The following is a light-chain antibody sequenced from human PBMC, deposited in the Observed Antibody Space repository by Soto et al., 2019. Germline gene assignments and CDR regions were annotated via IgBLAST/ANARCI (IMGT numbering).Light chain of an antibody. CDR1: QSISSY. CDR3: QQSYSTPPT. Sequence: DIPMTQSPSSLSASVGDRVTITCRASQSISSYLNWYQQKPGKVPKLLIYAASSLQSGVPSRFSGSGSGTDFTLTISSLQPEDFATYYCQQSYSTPPTFGQGTKVEIK. CDR2: AAS. V-gene: IGKV1-39*01. J-gene: IGKJ1*01.